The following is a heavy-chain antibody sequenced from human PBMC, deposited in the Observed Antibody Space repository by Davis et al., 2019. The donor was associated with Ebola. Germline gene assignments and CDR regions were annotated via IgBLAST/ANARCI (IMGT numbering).Heavy chain of an antibody. D-gene: IGHD2-21*02. CDR2: IYSGGST. CDR1: GFTFSSYG. CDR3: ASPGLVVVTAHYYYYGMDV. Sequence: GESLKISCAASGFTFSSYGMHWVRQAPGKGLEWVSVIYSGGSTYYADSVKGRFTISRDNSKNTLYLQMNSLRAEDTAVYYCASPGLVVVTAHYYYYGMDVWGQGTTVTVSS. V-gene: IGHV3-NL1*01. J-gene: IGHJ6*02.